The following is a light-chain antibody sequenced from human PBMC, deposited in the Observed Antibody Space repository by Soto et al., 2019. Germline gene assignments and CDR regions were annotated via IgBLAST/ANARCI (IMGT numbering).Light chain of an antibody. CDR1: SSDVGTYNL. Sequence: QSVLTQPAAVSGSPGQSITISCTGTSSDVGTYNLVSWYQQYPGKAPKLMIYATSKRPSGVSNRFSGSKSGDTASLTISGLQDEDEADYYCTSFARGSTLVFGGGTQLTVL. J-gene: IGLJ3*02. CDR2: ATS. V-gene: IGLV2-23*01. CDR3: TSFARGSTLV.